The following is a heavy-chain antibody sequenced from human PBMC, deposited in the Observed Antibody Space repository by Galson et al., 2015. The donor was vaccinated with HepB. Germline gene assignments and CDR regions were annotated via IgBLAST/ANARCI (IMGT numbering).Heavy chain of an antibody. J-gene: IGHJ4*02. CDR1: GFTFRGYR. Sequence: SLRLSRAAFGFTFRGYRMIWVRQAPGKRLEWVSSINSSSSYIYYADSEKGRFTISRDSAKNSLCLQMNSLRAEDTAVYYCARESTEGVLDFDYWGQGTLVTVSS. V-gene: IGHV3-21*01. CDR3: ARESTEGVLDFDY. D-gene: IGHD3-3*01. CDR2: INSSSSYI.